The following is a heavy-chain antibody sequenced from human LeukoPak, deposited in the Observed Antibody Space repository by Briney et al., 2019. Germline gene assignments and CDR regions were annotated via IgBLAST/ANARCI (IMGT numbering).Heavy chain of an antibody. CDR3: AKYGDYESSSDNWYFDL. J-gene: IGHJ2*01. Sequence: PGGSLRLSCAASGFAVSSNDMSWVRQAPGKGLEWVSVIYSGGSTYYADSVKGRFTISRDNSKNTLYLQMNSLRAEDTAVYYCAKYGDYESSSDNWYFDLWGRGTLVTVS. CDR2: IYSGGST. V-gene: IGHV3-66*01. CDR1: GFAVSSND. D-gene: IGHD4-17*01.